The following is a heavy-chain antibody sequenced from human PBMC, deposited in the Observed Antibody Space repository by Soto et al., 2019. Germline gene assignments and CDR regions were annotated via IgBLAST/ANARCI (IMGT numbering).Heavy chain of an antibody. D-gene: IGHD3-9*01. J-gene: IGHJ4*02. CDR2: ISDDGTNK. CDR1: GFTFSSYA. V-gene: IGHV3-30*04. CDR3: ARDGSYYDVLTEHYFDV. Sequence: QVQLVESGGGVVQPGRSLRLSCAASGFTFSSYAMHWVRQAPGKGLEWVAVISDDGTNKDYADSVKGRFTISRDKSKSTLELQMDSLRPEDTAVYYCARDGSYYDVLTEHYFDVWGQGTLFSFSA.